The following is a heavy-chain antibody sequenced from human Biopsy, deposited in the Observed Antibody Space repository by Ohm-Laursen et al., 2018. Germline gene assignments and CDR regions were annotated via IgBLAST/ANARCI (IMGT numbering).Heavy chain of an antibody. Sequence: PSDTLSLTCSVSGASAKTSGYFWAWIRQRPGKGLEWIGYISYNERTHYNPSLTSRLAISFDTSNNRISLQLRSVSVADTAVYYCVREPKTGTAEAWYFDLWGRGSPVTVPS. CDR1: GASAKTSGYF. V-gene: IGHV4-31*03. CDR2: ISYNERT. D-gene: IGHD3-9*01. CDR3: VREPKTGTAEAWYFDL. J-gene: IGHJ2*01.